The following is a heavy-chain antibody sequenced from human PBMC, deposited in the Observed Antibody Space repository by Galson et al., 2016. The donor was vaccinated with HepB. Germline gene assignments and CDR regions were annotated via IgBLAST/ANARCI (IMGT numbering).Heavy chain of an antibody. J-gene: IGHJ5*02. CDR1: GGSISSSNYY. V-gene: IGHV4-39*01. CDR2: IYHTGMT. CDR3: ARVLFYYVSSLPWFDP. Sequence: SETLSLTCTVSGGSISSSNYYWGWIRQSPGKGLEWLGSIYHTGMTFYNPSPRSRVTISVDTSKNQFSLRLSSVTATDTAVYNCARVLFYYVSSLPWFDPWGQGILVTVSS. D-gene: IGHD3-22*01.